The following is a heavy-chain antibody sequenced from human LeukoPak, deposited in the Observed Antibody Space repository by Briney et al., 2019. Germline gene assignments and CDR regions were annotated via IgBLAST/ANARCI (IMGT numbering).Heavy chain of an antibody. CDR3: ARHVTAAAGGNWFDP. CDR2: IYPGDSDT. CDR1: GYSFTSYW. D-gene: IGHD6-13*01. Sequence: GESLKISCKGSGYSFTSYWIGWVRQMPGKGLEWMGIIYPGDSDTRYSPSFQGQVTISADKSISTAYLQWSSLKASDTAMYYCARHVTAAAGGNWFDPWGQGTLVTVSS. J-gene: IGHJ5*02. V-gene: IGHV5-51*01.